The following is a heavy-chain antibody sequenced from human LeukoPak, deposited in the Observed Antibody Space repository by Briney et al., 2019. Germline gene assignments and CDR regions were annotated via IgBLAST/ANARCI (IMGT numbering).Heavy chain of an antibody. V-gene: IGHV3-49*04. CDR2: IRSKIYGGTP. CDR1: GFTFGDYA. CDR3: TRDQTPYY. J-gene: IGHJ4*02. Sequence: GGSLRLSCTASGFTFGDYAMTWVRQAPGKGLEWVGLIRSKIYGGTPEYAASVQGRFTISRDDSKGIAYLQMNSPKTEDTAVYYCTRDQTPYYWGQGTLVTVSS.